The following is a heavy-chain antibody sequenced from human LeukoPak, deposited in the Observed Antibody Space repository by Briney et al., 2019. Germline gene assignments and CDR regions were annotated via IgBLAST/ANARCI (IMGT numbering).Heavy chain of an antibody. Sequence: SETLSLTCAVYGGSFSGYYWSWIRQPPGKGLEWIGEINHSGSTNYNPSLKSRVTISVDTSKNQFSLKLSSVTAADTAVYYCARGPSGYCSSTSCYRRYFDYWGQGTLVTVSS. J-gene: IGHJ4*02. CDR2: INHSGST. CDR3: ARGPSGYCSSTSCYRRYFDY. V-gene: IGHV4-34*01. CDR1: GGSFSGYY. D-gene: IGHD2-2*01.